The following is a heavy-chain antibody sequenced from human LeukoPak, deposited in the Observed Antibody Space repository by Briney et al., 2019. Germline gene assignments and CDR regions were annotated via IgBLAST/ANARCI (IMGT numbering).Heavy chain of an antibody. CDR1: GFTFSRYT. CDR2: ISSSSKYI. CDR3: ARGRGGRSWDSDY. J-gene: IGHJ4*02. Sequence: GGSLRLSCAASGFTFSRYTMSWVRQTPGEGLEWVSSISSSSKYIYYADSVRGRFTISRDNAKNSLYLQMSSLRAEDTAVYFCARGRGGRSWDSDYWGQGTLVTVSS. D-gene: IGHD3-16*01. V-gene: IGHV3-21*01.